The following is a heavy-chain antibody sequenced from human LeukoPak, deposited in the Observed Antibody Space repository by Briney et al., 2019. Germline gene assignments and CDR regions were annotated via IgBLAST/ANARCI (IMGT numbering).Heavy chain of an antibody. D-gene: IGHD2-8*01. CDR2: ISGSGDST. Sequence: GSLRLSCAASGFTFRTYAMSWVRQAPGKGLEWVSAISGSGDSTYYADSVKGRFTISRDNSWSTLFLLMNSLRDEDTAVYYCAKDRSDNKTWYAGSHWGQGTLVTVSS. CDR3: AKDRSDNKTWYAGSH. J-gene: IGHJ4*02. CDR1: GFTFRTYA. V-gene: IGHV3-23*01.